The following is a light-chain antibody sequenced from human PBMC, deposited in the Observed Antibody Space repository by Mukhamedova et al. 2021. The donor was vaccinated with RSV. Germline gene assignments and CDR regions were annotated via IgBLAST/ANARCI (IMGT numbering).Light chain of an antibody. CDR3: QQYYSTPRT. Sequence: IRCRSGQSVLYNDKNYVAWYHQKPGQPPKLLISWASTRESGVPDRFSGSGSGTDFTLTISSLQPEDVAVYYCQQYYSTPRTFDQGT. J-gene: IGKJ1*01. V-gene: IGKV4-1*01. CDR1: QSVLYNDKNY. CDR2: WAS.